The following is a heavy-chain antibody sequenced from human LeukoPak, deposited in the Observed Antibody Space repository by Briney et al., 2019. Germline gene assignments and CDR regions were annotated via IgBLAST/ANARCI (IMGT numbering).Heavy chain of an antibody. CDR3: ARGWELLNDAFDI. CDR1: GGSISSSSYY. V-gene: IGHV4-39*01. Sequence: SETLSLTRTVSGGSISSSSYYWGWIRQPPGKGLEWIGSIYYSGSTYYNPSLKSRVTISVDTSKNQFSLKLSSVTAADTAVYYCARGWELLNDAFDIWGQGTMVTVSS. J-gene: IGHJ3*02. CDR2: IYYSGST. D-gene: IGHD1-26*01.